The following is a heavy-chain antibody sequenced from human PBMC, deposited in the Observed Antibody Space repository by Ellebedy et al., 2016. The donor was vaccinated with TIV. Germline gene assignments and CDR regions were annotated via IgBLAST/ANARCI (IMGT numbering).Heavy chain of an antibody. V-gene: IGHV4-4*07. CDR2: MYTSGNT. CDR3: ATSRDGYKIDY. Sequence: SETLSLXXTVSGDSISSFYCNWIRQPAGKGLAWLGRMYTSGNTHHNPSLKSRITMSLDTSKKQFSLELSSVTVADTAVYYCATSRDGYKIDYWGPGILVTVSS. CDR1: GDSISSFY. J-gene: IGHJ4*02. D-gene: IGHD5-24*01.